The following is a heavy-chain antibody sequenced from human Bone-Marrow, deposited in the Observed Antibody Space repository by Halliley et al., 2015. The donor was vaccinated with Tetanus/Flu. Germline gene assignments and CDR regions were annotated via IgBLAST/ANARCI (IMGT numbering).Heavy chain of an antibody. D-gene: IGHD3-10*01. CDR1: GFTFDGYG. CDR2: ISYDGRLK. V-gene: IGHV3-30*18. Sequence: AASGFTFDGYGMHWVRQAPGKGLEWVAFISYDGRLKYYIDSVRGRFTMSRDNSKNTLNLQMNSLRAADTALYYCAKDRGYYYGSGSFNPVPLGGMDVWGQGTTVTVSS. CDR3: AKDRGYYYGSGSFNPVPLGGMDV. J-gene: IGHJ6*02.